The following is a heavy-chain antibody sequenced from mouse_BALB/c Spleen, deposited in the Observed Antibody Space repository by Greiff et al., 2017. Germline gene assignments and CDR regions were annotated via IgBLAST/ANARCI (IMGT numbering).Heavy chain of an antibody. CDR1: GFTFTDYY. CDR3: ARDWNDGYYFDY. V-gene: IGHV7-3*02. CDR2: IRNKANGYTT. D-gene: IGHD2-3*01. Sequence: EVKLVESGGGLVQPGGSLRLSCATSGFTFTDYYMSWVRQPPGKALEWLGFIRNKANGYTTEYSASVKGRFTISRDNSQSILYLQMNTLRAEDSATYYCARDWNDGYYFDYWGQGTTLTVSS. J-gene: IGHJ2*01.